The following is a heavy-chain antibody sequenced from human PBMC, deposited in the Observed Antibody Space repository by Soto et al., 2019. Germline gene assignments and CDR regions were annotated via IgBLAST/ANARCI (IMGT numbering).Heavy chain of an antibody. CDR1: GDSVSSRNYY. V-gene: IGHV4-61*01. CDR2: IYFSGST. J-gene: IGHJ4*02. D-gene: IGHD6-19*01. CDR3: ARDRMAVAGFDY. Sequence: SETLSLTCTVPGDSVSSRNYYWSWIRQPPGKGLEWIGYIYFSGSTNYNPSLKSRLTISVDTSKNQFSLKLNSVTAADTALYYCARDRMAVAGFDYWGQGTLVTVSS.